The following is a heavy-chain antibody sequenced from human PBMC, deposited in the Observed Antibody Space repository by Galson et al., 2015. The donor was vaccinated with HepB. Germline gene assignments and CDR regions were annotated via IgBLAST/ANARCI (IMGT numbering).Heavy chain of an antibody. CDR1: GYTLTELS. CDR3: ATLWLPHQHNKQYYYYGMDV. CDR2: FDPEDGET. D-gene: IGHD6-19*01. J-gene: IGHJ6*02. V-gene: IGHV1-24*01. Sequence: SVKVSCKVSGYTLTELSMHWVRQAPGKGLEWMGGFDPEDGETIYAQKFQGRVTMTEDTSTDTAYMELSSLRSEDTAVYYCATLWLPHQHNKQYYYYGMDVWGQGTTVTVSS.